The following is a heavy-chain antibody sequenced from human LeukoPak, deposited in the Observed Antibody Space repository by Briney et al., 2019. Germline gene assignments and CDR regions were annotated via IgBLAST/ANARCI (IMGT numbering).Heavy chain of an antibody. D-gene: IGHD3-3*01. CDR1: GFTFSSYA. CDR2: ISYDGSNK. Sequence: GGSLRLSCAASGFTFSSYAMSWVRQAPGKGLEWVAVISYDGSNKYYADSVKGRFTISRDNSKNTLYLQMNSLRAEDTAVYYCAKGSGYFLFIDYWGQGTLVTVSS. CDR3: AKGSGYFLFIDY. J-gene: IGHJ4*02. V-gene: IGHV3-30*18.